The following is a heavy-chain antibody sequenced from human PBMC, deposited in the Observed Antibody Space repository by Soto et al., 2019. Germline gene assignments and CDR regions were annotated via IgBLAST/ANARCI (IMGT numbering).Heavy chain of an antibody. Sequence: QVQLVQSGAEVKKPGSSVKVSCKASGGTFSSYAISWVRQAPGQGLEWMGGIIPIFGTANYAQKFQGRVTITADESTSTAYMELSSLRSEDTAVYYCARAHSHDTAMVHDYYYYYGMDVWGQGTTVTVSS. V-gene: IGHV1-69*12. CDR2: IIPIFGTA. J-gene: IGHJ6*02. CDR3: ARAHSHDTAMVHDYYYYYGMDV. CDR1: GGTFSSYA. D-gene: IGHD5-18*01.